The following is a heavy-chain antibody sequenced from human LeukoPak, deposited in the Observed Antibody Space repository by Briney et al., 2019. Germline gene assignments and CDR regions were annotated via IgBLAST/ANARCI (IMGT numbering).Heavy chain of an antibody. J-gene: IGHJ4*02. V-gene: IGHV3-74*03. D-gene: IGHD3-3*01. Sequence: PGGSLRLSCTASGFTFRKYWMQWVRQAPGKGLVWVSHITSDGSSTTYADSVKGRFTTSRDNAKNTLYLQMNDLRAEDTAVYYCVRDNFGVGYWGQGTLVTVSS. CDR3: VRDNFGVGY. CDR1: GFTFRKYW. CDR2: ITSDGSST.